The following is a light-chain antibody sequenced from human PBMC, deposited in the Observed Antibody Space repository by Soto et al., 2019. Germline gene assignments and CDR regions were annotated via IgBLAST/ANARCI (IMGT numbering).Light chain of an antibody. CDR3: QQYGSSPQT. CDR2: GAS. Sequence: EIVLTQSPGTLSLSPGERATLSCRASQSVSSSYLAWYQQKPGQAPRLLIYGASNRATGIPDRFSGSGSGTDFTLTISRLEPEDVAVYYCQQYGSSPQTFGQGTKLEIK. J-gene: IGKJ2*01. CDR1: QSVSSSY. V-gene: IGKV3-20*01.